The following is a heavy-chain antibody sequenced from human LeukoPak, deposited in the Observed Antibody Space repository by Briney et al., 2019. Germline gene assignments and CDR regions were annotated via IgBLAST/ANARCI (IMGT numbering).Heavy chain of an antibody. D-gene: IGHD3-10*01. CDR1: GYTFTSYD. J-gene: IGHJ6*02. CDR3: ARYYYGSGSYTPLFYYYYYGMDV. Sequence: GASVKVSCKASGYTFTSYDINWVRQATGQGLEWMGWMNPNSGNTGYAQKFQGRVTMTRNTSISTAYMELSSLRSEDTAVYYCARYYYGSGSYTPLFYYYYYGMDVWGQGTTVTVSS. V-gene: IGHV1-8*01. CDR2: MNPNSGNT.